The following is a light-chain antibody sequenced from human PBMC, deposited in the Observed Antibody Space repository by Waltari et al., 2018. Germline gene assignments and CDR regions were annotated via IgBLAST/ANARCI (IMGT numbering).Light chain of an antibody. Sequence: QVVLTQSPSASASLGASVNLTCTLSSGHNTYAIAWHQQQPERGPRYLMKVNNDGSHFKGVGIPDPFSGSSSGAERYLTISSLQSEDEADYYCQAWGTGLIGVFGGGTKLTVL. J-gene: IGLJ3*02. CDR2: VNNDGSH. CDR3: QAWGTGLIGV. CDR1: SGHNTYA. V-gene: IGLV4-69*01.